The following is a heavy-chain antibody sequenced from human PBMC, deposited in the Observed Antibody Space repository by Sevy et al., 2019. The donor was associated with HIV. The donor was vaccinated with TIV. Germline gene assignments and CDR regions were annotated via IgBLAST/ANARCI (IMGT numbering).Heavy chain of an antibody. CDR3: ARDPGRYYGSGSYQPDDY. J-gene: IGHJ4*02. CDR2: IYTSGST. Sequence: SETLSLTCTVSDGSISSYYWSWIRQPAGKGLEWIGRIYTSGSTNYNPSLKSRVTMSVDTSKNQFSLKLSSVTAADTAVYYCARDPGRYYGSGSYQPDDYWGQGTLVTVSS. CDR1: DGSISSYY. V-gene: IGHV4-4*07. D-gene: IGHD3-10*01.